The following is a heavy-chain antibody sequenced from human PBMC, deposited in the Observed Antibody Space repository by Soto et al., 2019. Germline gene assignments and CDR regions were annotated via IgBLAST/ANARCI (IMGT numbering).Heavy chain of an antibody. CDR2: IYYSGST. CDR3: ATRGIAGPHGMDV. V-gene: IGHV4-39*01. D-gene: IGHD6-13*01. Sequence: SETLSLTCTVSGGSISSSSYYWGLILQPPGKGLEWIGSIYYSGSTYYNPSLKSRVTISVDTSKTQFSLKLSSVTAADTAVYYCATRGIAGPHGMDVWGQGTTVTVSS. CDR1: GGSISSSSYY. J-gene: IGHJ6*02.